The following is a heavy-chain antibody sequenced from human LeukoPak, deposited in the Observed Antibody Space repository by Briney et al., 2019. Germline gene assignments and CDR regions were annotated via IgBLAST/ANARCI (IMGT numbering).Heavy chain of an antibody. V-gene: IGHV1-2*02. Sequence: ASVKVSCKASGYTFTGYYMHWVRQAPGQGLEWMGWINPNSGGTNYAQKFQGRVTMTRDTSFSTAYMELSRLRSDDTAVYYCARVPAAIGGNWFDPWGQGTLVTVSS. J-gene: IGHJ5*02. CDR1: GYTFTGYY. D-gene: IGHD2-2*02. CDR2: INPNSGGT. CDR3: ARVPAAIGGNWFDP.